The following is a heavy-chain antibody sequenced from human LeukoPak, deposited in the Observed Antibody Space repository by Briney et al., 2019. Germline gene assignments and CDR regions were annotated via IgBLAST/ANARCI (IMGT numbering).Heavy chain of an antibody. Sequence: GESLKISCKGSGYSFTSYWIGWVRQMPGKGLEWMGIIYPGDSDTRYSPSFQGQVTISADKSISTAYLQWSSLKASDTATYYCARGPYYYDSSGRGDYWGQGTLVTVSS. CDR1: GYSFTSYW. D-gene: IGHD3-22*01. J-gene: IGHJ4*02. CDR3: ARGPYYYDSSGRGDY. CDR2: IYPGDSDT. V-gene: IGHV5-51*01.